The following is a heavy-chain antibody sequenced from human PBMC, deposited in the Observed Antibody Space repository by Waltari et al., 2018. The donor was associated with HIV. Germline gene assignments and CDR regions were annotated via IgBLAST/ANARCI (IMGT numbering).Heavy chain of an antibody. CDR3: ARGPQCSGGSCYLAFDY. D-gene: IGHD2-15*01. CDR1: GFSFSSYW. Sequence: EVQLVESGGGLVQPGGSLRLSCAASGFSFSSYWMHWVRQAPGKGLVWVARINSDGSSTSYADSVKGRFTISRDNAKNTLYLQMNSLRAEDTAVYYCARGPQCSGGSCYLAFDYWGQGTLVTVSS. V-gene: IGHV3-74*01. CDR2: INSDGSST. J-gene: IGHJ4*02.